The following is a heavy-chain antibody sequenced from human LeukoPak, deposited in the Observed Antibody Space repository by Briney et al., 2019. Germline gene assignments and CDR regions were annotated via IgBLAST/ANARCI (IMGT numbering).Heavy chain of an antibody. Sequence: SGTLSLTCAVSGGSISSSNWWSWVRQPPGKGLEWIGEIYHTGNTYYNSSLKSRVAISVDTSKNQFSLNLSSVTAADTAIYYCARLAYGSTYWGQGTLVTVSS. CDR1: GGSISSSNW. CDR3: ARLAYGSTY. D-gene: IGHD3-10*01. V-gene: IGHV4-4*02. J-gene: IGHJ4*02. CDR2: IYHTGNT.